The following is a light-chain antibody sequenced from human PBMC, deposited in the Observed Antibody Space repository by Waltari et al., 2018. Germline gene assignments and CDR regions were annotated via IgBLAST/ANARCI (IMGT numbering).Light chain of an antibody. CDR2: RSD. Sequence: QSVLTQPPSASGTPGQRVTIPCSGSASNIGGNLVNWYQLLPGTAPKLLIYRSDQRPSGVPDRFSASKTGTSASLAISGLQSEDEADYFCASWDDSLNGHWVFGGGTKVTVL. CDR1: ASNIGGNL. CDR3: ASWDDSLNGHWV. V-gene: IGLV1-44*01. J-gene: IGLJ3*02.